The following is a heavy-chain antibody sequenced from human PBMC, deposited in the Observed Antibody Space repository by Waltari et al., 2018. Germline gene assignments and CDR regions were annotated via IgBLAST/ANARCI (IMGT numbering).Heavy chain of an antibody. D-gene: IGHD7-27*01. V-gene: IGHV3-74*01. CDR1: GFTFTKYW. CDR3: VTDDPGLGLDV. J-gene: IGHJ6*02. Sequence: EVQLVESGGGLVQPGGSLRLSCAASGFTFTKYWMHWVRQEAGKGLMWVEHINSDGRSTTYGDSVKGRFTITRDNARDTVYLQMTSLRAEDTAVYFCVTDDPGLGLDVWGQGTTVTVSS. CDR2: INSDGRST.